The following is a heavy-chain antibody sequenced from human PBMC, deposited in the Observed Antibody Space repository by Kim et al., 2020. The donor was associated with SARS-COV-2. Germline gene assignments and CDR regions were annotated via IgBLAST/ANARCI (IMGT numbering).Heavy chain of an antibody. Sequence: SVKVSCKASGGTFSSYAISWVRQAPGQGLEWMGGIIPIFGTANYAQKFQGRVTITADSSTSTAYMELSRLRPEETAVYYCARVPPAPDYYYGMDVWGQG. D-gene: IGHD2-2*01. V-gene: IGHV1-69*13. J-gene: IGHJ6*02. CDR1: GGTFSSYA. CDR3: ARVPPAPDYYYGMDV. CDR2: IIPIFGTA.